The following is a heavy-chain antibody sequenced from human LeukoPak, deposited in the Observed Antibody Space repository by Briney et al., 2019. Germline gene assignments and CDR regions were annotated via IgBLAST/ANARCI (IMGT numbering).Heavy chain of an antibody. Sequence: GGSLRLSCAASGFTFSSYSMNWVRQAPGKGLEWVSYISSSSTIYYANSVKGRSTMSRDNAKNSLYLQMNSLRDEDTAVYYCARDQYGAYAIDYWGQGTLVTVSS. D-gene: IGHD4-17*01. V-gene: IGHV3-48*02. CDR3: ARDQYGAYAIDY. CDR1: GFTFSSYS. CDR2: ISSSSTI. J-gene: IGHJ4*02.